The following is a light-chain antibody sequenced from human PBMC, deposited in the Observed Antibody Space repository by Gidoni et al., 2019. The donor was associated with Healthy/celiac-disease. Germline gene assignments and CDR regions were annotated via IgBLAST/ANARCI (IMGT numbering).Light chain of an antibody. J-gene: IGKJ4*01. V-gene: IGKV4-1*01. CDR3: QQNYSTPLT. Sequence: DLVMTQSPDSLAVSLGERATINCNSSQSVLYSSNNKNYLAWYQQKPGQPPKLLIYWASTRESGVPDRCSGSGSGTDFTLTISSLQAEDVAVYYCQQNYSTPLTFGGGTKVEIK. CDR1: QSVLYSSNNKNY. CDR2: WAS.